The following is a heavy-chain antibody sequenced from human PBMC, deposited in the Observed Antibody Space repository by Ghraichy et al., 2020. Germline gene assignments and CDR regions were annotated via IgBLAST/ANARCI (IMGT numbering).Heavy chain of an antibody. CDR3: AKDQHKDGMDV. Sequence: GGSLRLSCAASGFTFSSSGMHWVRQAPGKGLEWVAVISYDGSNKYYADSVKGRFTISRDNSKNTLYLQMSSLRGEDTAVYYCAKDQHKDGMDVWGQGTTVTVSS. J-gene: IGHJ6*02. CDR1: GFTFSSSG. V-gene: IGHV3-30*18. CDR2: ISYDGSNK.